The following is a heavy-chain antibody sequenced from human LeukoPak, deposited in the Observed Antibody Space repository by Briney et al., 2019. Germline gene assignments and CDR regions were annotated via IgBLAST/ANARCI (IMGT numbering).Heavy chain of an antibody. V-gene: IGHV4-39*07. CDR1: GDSISGSAYY. D-gene: IGHD6-19*01. CDR3: ARDEGSGWHDWFDP. Sequence: SETLSLTCTVSGDSISGSAYYWAWIRQSPGKGLEWIGRIHHTGYTYYNPSLKSRLSMSVDTSKNQFSLNLLSVTAADTAIYYCARDEGSGWHDWFDPWGQGILVAVSS. J-gene: IGHJ5*02. CDR2: IHHTGYT.